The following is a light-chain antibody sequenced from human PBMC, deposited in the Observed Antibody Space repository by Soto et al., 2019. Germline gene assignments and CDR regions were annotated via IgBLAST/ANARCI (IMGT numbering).Light chain of an antibody. Sequence: QSVLSQPASVTGSPGQSITISCTGTSSDVGSYNLVSWYEQHPGKAPKLMIYEGRKRPSGVSNRFSGSKSGNTASLTISVLQAEDEADYYCCSYAGSSSYVFGTGTKVTVL. CDR3: CSYAGSSSYV. V-gene: IGLV2-23*01. CDR2: EGR. J-gene: IGLJ1*01. CDR1: SSDVGSYNL.